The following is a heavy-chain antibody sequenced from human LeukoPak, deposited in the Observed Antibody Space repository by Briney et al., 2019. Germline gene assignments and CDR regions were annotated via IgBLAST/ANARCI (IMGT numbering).Heavy chain of an antibody. J-gene: IGHJ4*02. CDR1: GGSISSYY. CDR3: ARGAVGSGWYGNFDY. D-gene: IGHD6-19*01. Sequence: SETLSLTCTVSGGSISSYYWSWLRQPPGKGLEWIGYIYYSGSTNYNPSLKSRVTISVDTSKNQFSLKLSSVTAADTAVYYCARGAVGSGWYGNFDYWGQGTLVTVSS. V-gene: IGHV4-59*01. CDR2: IYYSGST.